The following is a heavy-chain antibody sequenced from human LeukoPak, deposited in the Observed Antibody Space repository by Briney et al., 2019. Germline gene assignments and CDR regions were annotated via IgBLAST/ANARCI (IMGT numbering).Heavy chain of an antibody. CDR3: AKDPLASRYCSSTSCYTNWFDP. D-gene: IGHD2-2*02. V-gene: IGHV3-23*01. CDR2: ISGSGGST. J-gene: IGHJ5*02. Sequence: GGSLRLSCAASGFTFSSYAMSWVRQAPGKGLEWVSAISGSGGSTYYADSVKGRFTISRDNSKNTLYLQMNSLRAEDTAVYYCAKDPLASRYCSSTSCYTNWFDPWGQGTLVIVSS. CDR1: GFTFSSYA.